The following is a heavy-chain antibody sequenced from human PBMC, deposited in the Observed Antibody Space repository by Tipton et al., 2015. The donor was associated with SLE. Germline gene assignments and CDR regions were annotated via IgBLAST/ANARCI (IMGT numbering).Heavy chain of an antibody. CDR3: AIAVAGTLFFDY. J-gene: IGHJ4*02. D-gene: IGHD6-19*01. V-gene: IGHV1-18*01. CDR1: GFTFTSYG. Sequence: QLVQSGAEVKKPGASVKVYCKASGFTFTSYGINWVRQAPGQGLEWMGWISAYNGNTDYAQKLQGRVTMTTDTSTSTAYMELRSLRSEDTAVYYCAIAVAGTLFFDYWGQGALVTASS. CDR2: ISAYNGNT.